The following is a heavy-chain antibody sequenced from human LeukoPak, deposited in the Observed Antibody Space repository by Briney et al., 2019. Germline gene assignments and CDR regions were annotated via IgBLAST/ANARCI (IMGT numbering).Heavy chain of an antibody. CDR2: INTSGGST. V-gene: IGHV3-23*01. CDR3: AKNMPQVGY. Sequence: GGSLRLSCAASGFTFSSYAMNWVRQAPGKGLEWVSSINTSGGSTYYADSVKGRFTISRDNSKSTLYLQMNSLRAEDTAVYYCAKNMPQVGYWGQGTLVTVSS. J-gene: IGHJ4*02. CDR1: GFTFSSYA. D-gene: IGHD2-2*01.